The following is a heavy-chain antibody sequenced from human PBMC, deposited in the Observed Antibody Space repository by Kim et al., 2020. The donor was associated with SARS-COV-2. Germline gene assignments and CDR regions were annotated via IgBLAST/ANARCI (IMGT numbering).Heavy chain of an antibody. D-gene: IGHD1-26*01. J-gene: IGHJ4*02. V-gene: IGHV3-72*01. CDR3: ARAGRVGVTQIDY. CDR2: IRKKVNSDTT. CDR1: GFTFSDHY. Sequence: GGSLRLSCAASGFTFSDHYMDWVRQAPGKGLEWVGRIRKKVNSDTTEYAASVKGRFIISRDDSKNSLYLQMNSLKTEDTAVYYCARAGRVGVTQIDYWGQGSLVTVSS.